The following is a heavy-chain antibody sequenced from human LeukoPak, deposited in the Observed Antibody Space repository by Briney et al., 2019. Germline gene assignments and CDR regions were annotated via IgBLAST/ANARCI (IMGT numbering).Heavy chain of an antibody. Sequence: GGSLRLSCAASGFTFSSYSKNWVRQAPGKGLEWVSSISTSSDYIYYADSVKGRFTISRDNSKNTLYLEVISLTAEDTAVYYCAKDDAWLRFGEWSQGTLVTVSS. CDR2: ISTSSDYI. V-gene: IGHV3-21*04. CDR1: GFTFSSYS. CDR3: AKDDAWLRFGE. D-gene: IGHD3-10*01. J-gene: IGHJ4*02.